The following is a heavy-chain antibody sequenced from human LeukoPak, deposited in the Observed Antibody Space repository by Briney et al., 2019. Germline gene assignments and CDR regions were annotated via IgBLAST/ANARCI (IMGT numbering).Heavy chain of an antibody. CDR1: GYSFASYW. Sequence: GESLKISCKGSGYSFASYWIGWVRQMPGKGLEWMGIIYPGDSDTRYSPSFQGQVTISADKSISTAYLQWSSLKASDTAMYHCARLRRVAATSSDYWGQGTLVTVSS. J-gene: IGHJ4*02. CDR3: ARLRRVAATSSDY. CDR2: IYPGDSDT. V-gene: IGHV5-51*01. D-gene: IGHD2-15*01.